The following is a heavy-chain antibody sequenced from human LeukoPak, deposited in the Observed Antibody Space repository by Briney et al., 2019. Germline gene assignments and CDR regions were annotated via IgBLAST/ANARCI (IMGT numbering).Heavy chain of an antibody. CDR3: AREGRIQLWLTTHFDY. D-gene: IGHD5-18*01. CDR1: GFTFSSYW. J-gene: IGHJ4*02. V-gene: IGHV3-7*01. Sequence: GGSLRLSCAASGFTFSSYWMSWVRQAPGKGLEWVANIKQDGSEKYYVDSVKGRLTISRDNAKNSLYLQMNSLRAEDTAVYYCAREGRIQLWLTTHFDYWGQGTLVTVSS. CDR2: IKQDGSEK.